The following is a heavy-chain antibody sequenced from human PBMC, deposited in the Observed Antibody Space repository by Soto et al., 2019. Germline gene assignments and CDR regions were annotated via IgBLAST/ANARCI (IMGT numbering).Heavy chain of an antibody. Sequence: ASVKVSCKASGYTFTSYGFSWVRQAPGQGPEWMGWISTWNDGKTDAQKFRGRVTMTTDTSTSTAYMELMSLRSDDTAVYYCARLNSDYAVDYWGQGTLVTVSS. CDR3: ARLNSDYAVDY. CDR1: GYTFTSYG. CDR2: ISTWNDGK. J-gene: IGHJ4*02. V-gene: IGHV1-18*04. D-gene: IGHD5-12*01.